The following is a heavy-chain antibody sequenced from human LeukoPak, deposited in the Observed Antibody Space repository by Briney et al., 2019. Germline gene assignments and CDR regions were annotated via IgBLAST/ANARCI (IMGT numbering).Heavy chain of an antibody. CDR1: GFTFSDYY. V-gene: IGHV3-11*01. J-gene: IGHJ4*02. D-gene: IGHD3-22*01. CDR3: ARDGHSSGYSFLRY. CDR2: ITNTGSTI. Sequence: GGSLRLSCAASGFTFSDYYMSWIRQAPGKGLEWISYITNTGSTIYYADSVKGRFTISRDNAKNSLYLQMNSLRAEDTAAYYCARDGHSSGYSFLRYWGQGTLVTVSS.